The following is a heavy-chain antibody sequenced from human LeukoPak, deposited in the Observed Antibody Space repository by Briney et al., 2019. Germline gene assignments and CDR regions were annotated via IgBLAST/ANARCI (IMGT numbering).Heavy chain of an antibody. CDR2: ISAYNGNT. Sequence: GASVKVSCKASGYTFTSYGISWVRQAPGQGLEWMGWISAYNGNTNYAQKPQGRVTMTTDTSTSTAYMELRSLRSDDTAVYYCARDRGSSMTTVTTFDYWGQGTLVTVSS. D-gene: IGHD4-11*01. CDR3: ARDRGSSMTTVTTFDY. CDR1: GYTFTSYG. J-gene: IGHJ4*02. V-gene: IGHV1-18*01.